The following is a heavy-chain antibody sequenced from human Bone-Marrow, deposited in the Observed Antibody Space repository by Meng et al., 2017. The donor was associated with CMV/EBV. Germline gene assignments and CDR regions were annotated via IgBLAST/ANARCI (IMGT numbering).Heavy chain of an antibody. CDR2: IKQDGSEK. D-gene: IGHD6-19*01. CDR1: GFTFSSYW. J-gene: IGHJ3*02. CDR3: TIHPWLVPVAFDI. Sequence: GESLKISCAASGFTFSSYWMSWVRQAPGKGLEWVANIKQDGSEKYYVDSVKGRFTISRDNAKNSLYLQMNSLRAEDTAVYYCTIHPWLVPVAFDICDQGTMVTV. V-gene: IGHV3-7*01.